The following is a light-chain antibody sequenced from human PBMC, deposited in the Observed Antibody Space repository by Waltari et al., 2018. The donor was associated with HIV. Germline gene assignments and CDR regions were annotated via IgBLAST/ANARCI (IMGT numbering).Light chain of an antibody. CDR3: QQSYSSPLT. CDR1: QTISTS. Sequence: DIQLTQSPSSLSASVGDRVTIACRASQTISTSLNWYQQKPGKAPKFLISAASSLQSRVPSRFSGSGSATEFTLTISSLQPEDYATYYCQQSYSSPLTFGPGTKVDVK. V-gene: IGKV1-39*01. J-gene: IGKJ3*01. CDR2: AAS.